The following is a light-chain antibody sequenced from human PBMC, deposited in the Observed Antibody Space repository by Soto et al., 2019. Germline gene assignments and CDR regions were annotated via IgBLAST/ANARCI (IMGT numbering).Light chain of an antibody. V-gene: IGLV2-23*01. CDR3: CSYARGSTYV. J-gene: IGLJ1*01. Sequence: QSALTQLRSVSGSPGQSVTISCTGTSSDVGGYNYVSWYQQYPGKAPKLMIYEGSKRPSGVSNRFSGSKSDNTASLTISGLQAEDEAHYYCCSYARGSTYVFGTGTKVTVL. CDR2: EGS. CDR1: SSDVGGYNY.